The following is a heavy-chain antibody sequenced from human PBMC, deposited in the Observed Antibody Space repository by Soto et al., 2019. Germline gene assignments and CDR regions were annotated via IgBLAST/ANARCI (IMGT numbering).Heavy chain of an antibody. CDR2: ISHSGST. Sequence: SETLSLTCTVSGGSISSAAYYWSWIRQHPGKGLEWIGYISHSGSTYYTPSLKSRVIISADTSKNQFSLNLTSVTAADTAVYYCAREYTYGSNFFDCWGQGALVTLSS. J-gene: IGHJ4*02. V-gene: IGHV4-31*03. CDR3: AREYTYGSNFFDC. D-gene: IGHD5-18*01. CDR1: GGSISSAAYY.